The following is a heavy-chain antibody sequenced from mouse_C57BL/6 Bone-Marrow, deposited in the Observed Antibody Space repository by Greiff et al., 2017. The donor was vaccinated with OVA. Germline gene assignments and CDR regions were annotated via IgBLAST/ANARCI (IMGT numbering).Heavy chain of an antibody. CDR3: ARDYFYAMDY. J-gene: IGHJ4*01. D-gene: IGHD1-1*01. CDR2: IYPRSGNT. CDR1: GFTFTSYG. Sequence: QVQLQQSGAELARPGASVKLSCTASGFTFTSYGISWVQQRTGQGLEWIGDIYPRSGNTYYTEKFKGKVTLTADKSSSTAYMELRRLTSEDSAVDFCARDYFYAMDYSGQGTSVTVSS. V-gene: IGHV1-81*01.